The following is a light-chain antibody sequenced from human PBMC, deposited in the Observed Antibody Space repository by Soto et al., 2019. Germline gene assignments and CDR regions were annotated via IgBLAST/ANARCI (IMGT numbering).Light chain of an antibody. CDR3: QQYFDVPFT. CDR2: WAS. V-gene: IGKV4-1*01. J-gene: IGKJ4*01. Sequence: DIVMTQSPDSLAVSLGERATMNCKCSRSVLYKSNNKNHLAWYQQKPGPPPHLIIYWASTRESGVPERFSGSGSGTDFTLTISSLEAEDVAFYWCQQYFDVPFTFGGGTKVKI. CDR1: RSVLYKSNNKNH.